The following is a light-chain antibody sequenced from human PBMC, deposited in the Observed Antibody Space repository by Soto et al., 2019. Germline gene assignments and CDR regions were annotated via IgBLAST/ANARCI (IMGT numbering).Light chain of an antibody. CDR2: NNN. CDR3: ATWDNSLSGVV. CDR1: DSNIASNT. V-gene: IGLV1-44*01. Sequence: QSALTQPPSASGTPGQGVTISCSGSDSNIASNTVNWYQQLPGMAPKLLIYNNNQRPSGVPDRFSGSKSGTSASLAISGLQSEDEADYYCATWDNSLSGVVFGGGTKLTVL. J-gene: IGLJ3*02.